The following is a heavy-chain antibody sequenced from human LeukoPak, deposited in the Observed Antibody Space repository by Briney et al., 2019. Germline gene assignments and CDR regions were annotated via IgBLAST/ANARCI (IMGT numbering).Heavy chain of an antibody. V-gene: IGHV3-30*02. CDR1: GFTFSSYD. CDR3: AKTIVLMIYSTPAACDI. Sequence: GGSLRLSFAASGFTFSSYDMHWVRQAPGKGLEWVALIRYDGSYKYYADSVKGRFTISRDNSKNTLHLQMNSLRTEDTAVYYCAKTIVLMIYSTPAACDIWGQGTMVTVSS. CDR2: IRYDGSYK. J-gene: IGHJ3*02. D-gene: IGHD2-8*01.